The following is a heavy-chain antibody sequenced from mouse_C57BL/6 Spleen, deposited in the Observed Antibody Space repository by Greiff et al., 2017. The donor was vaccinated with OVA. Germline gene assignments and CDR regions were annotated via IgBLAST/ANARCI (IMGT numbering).Heavy chain of an antibody. CDR1: GFTFSDYG. V-gene: IGHV5-17*01. D-gene: IGHD1-1*01. CDR2: ISRGSGTL. J-gene: IGHJ1*03. CDR3: AGQGRRGDWYFDV. Sequence: DVKLVESGGGLVKPGGSLKLSCAASGFTFSDYGMHWVRQAPEKGLEWVAYISRGSGTLYYADTVKGRFTISRDNATHTLFLQMTSLKSEDTAMYYSAGQGRRGDWYFDVWGTGTTVTVSS.